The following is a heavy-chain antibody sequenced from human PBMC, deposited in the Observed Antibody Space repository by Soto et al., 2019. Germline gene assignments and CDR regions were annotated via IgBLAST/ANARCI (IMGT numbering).Heavy chain of an antibody. V-gene: IGHV1-24*01. CDR1: GYTLTELS. D-gene: IGHD6-19*01. Sequence: ASVKVSCKVSGYTLTELSMNWVRQAPGKGLEWMGGFDPEDGETIYAQKFQGRVTMTGDTSTDTAYMELSSLRSEDMAVYYCATGTGYSIGWYGRAFDIWGQGTMVTVSS. CDR2: FDPEDGET. J-gene: IGHJ3*02. CDR3: ATGTGYSIGWYGRAFDI.